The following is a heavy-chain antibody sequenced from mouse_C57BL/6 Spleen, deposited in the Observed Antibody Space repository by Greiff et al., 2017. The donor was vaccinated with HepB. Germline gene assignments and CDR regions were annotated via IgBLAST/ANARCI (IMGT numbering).Heavy chain of an antibody. CDR1: GYTFTDYY. J-gene: IGHJ2*01. CDR2: INPNNGGT. CDR3: ERYKANWDPFDY. D-gene: IGHD4-1*01. V-gene: IGHV1-26*01. Sequence: EVQLQQSGPELVKPGASVKISCKASGYTFTDYYMNWVKQSHGKSLEWIGDINPNNGGTSYNQKFKGKATLTVDKSSSTAYMELRSLTSEDSAVYYCERYKANWDPFDYWGQGTTLTVSS.